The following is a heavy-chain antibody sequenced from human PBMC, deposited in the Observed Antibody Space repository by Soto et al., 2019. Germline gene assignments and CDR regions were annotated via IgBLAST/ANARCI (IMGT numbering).Heavy chain of an antibody. Sequence: SETLSLTCTVSRGYVNTFHWSWVRQPAGKGLEWIGRIFPNGNTDYSPSLKSRVTLSVDTSKKQLSLSLTSVTAADTAVYFCARGRREVTKVFPAHDAHTPPPLGPVSPGPFDYWGQGSQVTVSS. CDR2: IFPNGNT. D-gene: IGHD2-15*01. J-gene: IGHJ4*02. CDR3: ARGRREVTKVFPAHDAHTPPPLGPVSPGPFDY. CDR1: RGYVNTFH. V-gene: IGHV4-4*07.